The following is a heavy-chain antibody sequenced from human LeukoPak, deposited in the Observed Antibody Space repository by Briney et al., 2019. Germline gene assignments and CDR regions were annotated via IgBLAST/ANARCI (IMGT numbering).Heavy chain of an antibody. D-gene: IGHD3-22*01. J-gene: IGHJ4*02. CDR2: NNPSGGST. V-gene: IGHV1-46*01. Sequence: GASVKVSCKASGYTFTSYYMHWVRQAPGQGLEWMGRNNPSGGSTSYAQKFQGRVTMTRDMSTSTVYMELSSLRSEDTAVYYCARDKTTWYDSSGPLDYWGQGTLVTVSS. CDR3: ARDKTTWYDSSGPLDY. CDR1: GYTFTSYY.